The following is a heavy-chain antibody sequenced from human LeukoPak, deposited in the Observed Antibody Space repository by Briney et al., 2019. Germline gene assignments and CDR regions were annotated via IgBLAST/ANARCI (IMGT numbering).Heavy chain of an antibody. CDR1: GGTFSSYA. CDR3: ARDEYSSSSF. D-gene: IGHD6-6*01. V-gene: IGHV1-69*13. J-gene: IGHJ4*02. CDR2: IIPIFGTA. Sequence: ASVKVSCKASGGTFSSYAISWVRQAPGQGLEWMGGIIPIFGTANYAQKFQGRVTITADESTSTAYMELSSLRSDDTAVYYCARDEYSSSSFWGQGTLVTVSS.